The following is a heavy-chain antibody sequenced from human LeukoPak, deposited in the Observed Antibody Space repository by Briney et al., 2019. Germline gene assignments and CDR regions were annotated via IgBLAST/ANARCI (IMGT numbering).Heavy chain of an antibody. V-gene: IGHV3-7*01. D-gene: IGHD3-22*01. Sequence: GGSLRLSCAASGFTFSSYWMSWVRQAPGKGLELVANIKQDGSEKYYVDSVKGRFTISRDNAKNSLYLQMNSLRAEDTAVYYCARDLTYYYDSSGYLEDYWGQGTLVTVSS. J-gene: IGHJ4*02. CDR1: GFTFSSYW. CDR2: IKQDGSEK. CDR3: ARDLTYYYDSSGYLEDY.